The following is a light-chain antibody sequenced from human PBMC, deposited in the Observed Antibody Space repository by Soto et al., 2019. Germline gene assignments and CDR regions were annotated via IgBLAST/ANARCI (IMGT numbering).Light chain of an antibody. V-gene: IGLV2-8*01. CDR1: RSDVGGYNY. J-gene: IGLJ1*01. CDR3: SSYAGSNKLV. Sequence: HSAMTQPPSAPGSPGQSVTISCTGTRSDVGGYNYVSWYQQHPAKAPKLMIYEVSKRPSGVPDRFSGSKSGNTASLSVSGLQAEDEADYYCSSYAGSNKLVFGTGTKVTVL. CDR2: EVS.